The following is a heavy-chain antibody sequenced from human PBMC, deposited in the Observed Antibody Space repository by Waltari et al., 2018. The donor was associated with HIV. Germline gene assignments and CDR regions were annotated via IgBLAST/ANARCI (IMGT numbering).Heavy chain of an antibody. V-gene: IGHV3-48*03. CDR1: GFTFRSYE. CDR3: ARERAIYYFDY. J-gene: IGHJ4*02. Sequence: EVQLVESGGGLVQPGGSLRLSCAASGFTFRSYEMNWVRQAPGKGLEWVSYISSSGSTIYYADSVKGRFTISRDNAKNSLYLQMNSLRAEDTAVYYCARERAIYYFDYWGQGTLVTVSS. D-gene: IGHD3-3*01. CDR2: ISSSGSTI.